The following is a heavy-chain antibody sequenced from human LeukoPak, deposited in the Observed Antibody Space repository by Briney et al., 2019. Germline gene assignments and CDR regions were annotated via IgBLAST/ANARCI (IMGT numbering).Heavy chain of an antibody. D-gene: IGHD2-2*02. CDR1: GFIFSTYW. V-gene: IGHV3-7*03. J-gene: IGHJ4*02. CDR2: MKGDGSEI. CDR3: AKGLERGYCSSTSCYTYDY. Sequence: GGSLRLSCAASGFIFSTYWMMWARQAPGKGLEWVANMKGDGSEIHYVDSVKGRFTISRDNARNSLFLQMNGLRPEDTAVYYCAKGLERGYCSSTSCYTYDYWGQGTLVTVSS.